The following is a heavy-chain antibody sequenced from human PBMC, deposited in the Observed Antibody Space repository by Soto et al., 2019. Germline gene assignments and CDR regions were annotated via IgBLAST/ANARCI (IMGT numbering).Heavy chain of an antibody. V-gene: IGHV4-59*12. Sequence: SETLSLTCTVSGGSLSSYYWNWIRQPPGKGLEWIGSIYYSGSTNYNPSLKSRVTISVDRSKNQFSLKLSSVTAADTAVYYCARRYGSGDFDYWGQGTLVTVSS. D-gene: IGHD3-10*01. CDR3: ARRYGSGDFDY. CDR2: IYYSGST. CDR1: GGSLSSYY. J-gene: IGHJ4*02.